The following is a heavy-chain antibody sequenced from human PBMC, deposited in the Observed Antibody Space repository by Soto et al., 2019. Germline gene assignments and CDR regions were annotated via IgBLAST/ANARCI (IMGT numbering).Heavy chain of an antibody. CDR1: GDSINSGDYY. J-gene: IGHJ3*01. V-gene: IGHV4-31*11. D-gene: IGHD3-10*01. CDR3: ARAPRLTKTVVVITEGAGAFDV. CDR2: IHHSGRT. Sequence: LSLTCAVFGDSINSGDYYWTWIRQHAGKGLEWIGHIHHSGRTHYNPSLMSRVDISLDTSKNQLSLTLTSVTAADTAVYYCARAPRLTKTVVVITEGAGAFDVWGQGTMVTVSS.